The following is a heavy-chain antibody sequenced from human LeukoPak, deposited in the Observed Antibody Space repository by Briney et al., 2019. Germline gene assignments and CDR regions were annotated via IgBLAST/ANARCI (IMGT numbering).Heavy chain of an antibody. CDR1: GYTLTELS. CDR2: FDPEDGET. J-gene: IGHJ4*02. CDR3: ARDYCSSTSCLFDY. Sequence: GASVKVSCKVSGYTLTELSMHWVRQAPGKGLEWMGGFDPEDGETIYAQKFQGRVTMTEDTSTDTAYMELSSLRSEDTAVYYCARDYCSSTSCLFDYWGQGTLVTASS. V-gene: IGHV1-24*01. D-gene: IGHD2-2*01.